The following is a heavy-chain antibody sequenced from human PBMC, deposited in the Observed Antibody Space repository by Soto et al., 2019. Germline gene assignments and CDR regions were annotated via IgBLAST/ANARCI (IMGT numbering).Heavy chain of an antibody. V-gene: IGHV1-18*01. J-gene: IGHJ5*02. CDR3: ARVVPGAEAWFGP. CDR1: GYTFSNYG. Sequence: QVQLVQSGGEVKRPGASVKVSCKTSGYTFSNYGITWVRQAPGQPLEWLGWISLYSDGTNYAQKFPGRGSMTTDTSTTTAYMELRSLRSDDTAVYYCARVVPGAEAWFGPWGQGTLVTVSS. CDR2: ISLYSDGT. D-gene: IGHD2-2*01.